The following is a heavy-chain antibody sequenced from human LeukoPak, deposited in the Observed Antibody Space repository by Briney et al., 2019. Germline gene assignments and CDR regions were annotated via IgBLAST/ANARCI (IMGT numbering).Heavy chain of an antibody. J-gene: IGHJ4*02. CDR1: GFTFTSHV. CDR2: ISMNVQTT. Sequence: GGSQRLSCSASGFTFTSHVMHWVRQAPGKGLQYVSGISMNVQTTYYAGSVKGRFTISRDSSKNTVYLQMNSLTAEDTAVYYCVREGLERRTNFDYWGQGTLVSVSS. CDR3: VREGLERRTNFDY. D-gene: IGHD1-1*01. V-gene: IGHV3-64D*06.